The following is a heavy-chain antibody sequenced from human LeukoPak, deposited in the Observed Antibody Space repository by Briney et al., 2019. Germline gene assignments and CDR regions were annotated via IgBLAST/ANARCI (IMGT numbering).Heavy chain of an antibody. Sequence: SVKVSFKASGYTFTGYYMHWVRQAPRQGLEWMGLINPNSGGKNYAKKFQGRVTMTRDTSISTAYMELSRLRSDDTAVYYCATNDFWSGYTAAGGYFDYWGQGTLVTVSS. CDR1: GYTFTGYY. V-gene: IGHV1-2*02. CDR2: INPNSGGK. CDR3: ATNDFWSGYTAAGGYFDY. J-gene: IGHJ4*02. D-gene: IGHD3-3*01.